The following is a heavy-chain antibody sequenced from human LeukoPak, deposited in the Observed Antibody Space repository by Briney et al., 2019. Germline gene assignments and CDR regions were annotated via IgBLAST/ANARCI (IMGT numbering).Heavy chain of an antibody. D-gene: IGHD2-15*01. Sequence: GESLKISCKGSGYSFTSYWIGWVRQMPGKGLEWMGIIYPGDSDTRYSPSFQGQVTISADKSISTAYLQWSSLKASDTAMYYCARLPRACSGGSRYLSTRLSYYYYMDVWGKGTTVTVSS. CDR2: IYPGDSDT. CDR3: ARLPRACSGGSRYLSTRLSYYYYMDV. CDR1: GYSFTSYW. V-gene: IGHV5-51*01. J-gene: IGHJ6*03.